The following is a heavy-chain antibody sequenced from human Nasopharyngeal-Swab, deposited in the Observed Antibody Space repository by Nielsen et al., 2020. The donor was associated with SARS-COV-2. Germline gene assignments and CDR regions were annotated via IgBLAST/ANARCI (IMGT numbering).Heavy chain of an antibody. Sequence: SETLSLTCTVSGDSISSNYWSWIRQPPGKGLEWFGSIYYSGSTNYNPSLKSRVTISVDTSKNQFSLKLSSVTAADTAVYYCARDSQRRIWSGYYTYYYGMDVWGQGTTVTVSS. V-gene: IGHV4-59*01. D-gene: IGHD3-3*01. CDR2: IYYSGST. J-gene: IGHJ6*02. CDR1: GDSISSNY. CDR3: ARDSQRRIWSGYYTYYYGMDV.